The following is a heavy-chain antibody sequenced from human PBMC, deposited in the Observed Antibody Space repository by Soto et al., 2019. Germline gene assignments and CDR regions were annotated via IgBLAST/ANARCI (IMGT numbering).Heavy chain of an antibody. CDR2: ISSSGSTI. V-gene: IGHV3-11*04. CDR3: PRVRIDSCISPSCIGMDV. D-gene: IGHD2-2*01. J-gene: IGHJ6*02. CDR1: GFTFSDYY. Sequence: QVQLVESGGGLVKPGGSLRLSCAASGFTFSDYYMSWIRQAPGKGLEWVSYISSSGSTIYYADSVKGRFTISRDNPKNSLYLQMNSLRAQDTAVYYCPRVRIDSCISPSCIGMDVWGQGTTVTVSS.